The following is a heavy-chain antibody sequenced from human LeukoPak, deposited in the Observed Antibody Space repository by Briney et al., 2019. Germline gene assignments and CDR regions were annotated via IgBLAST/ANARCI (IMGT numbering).Heavy chain of an antibody. J-gene: IGHJ6*02. Sequence: PSETLSLTCAVYGGSFSGYYWSWIRQPPGKGLDWIGEINHSGSTNYNPSLKSRVTISVDTSKNQFSLKLSSVTAADTAVYYCARDRADYYYYYYGMDVWGQGTTVTVSS. D-gene: IGHD3-10*01. CDR3: ARDRADYYYYYYGMDV. CDR1: GGSFSGYY. CDR2: INHSGST. V-gene: IGHV4-34*01.